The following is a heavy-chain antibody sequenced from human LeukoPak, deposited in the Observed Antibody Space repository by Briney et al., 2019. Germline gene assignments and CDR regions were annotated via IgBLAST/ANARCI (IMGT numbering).Heavy chain of an antibody. J-gene: IGHJ5*02. V-gene: IGHV3-30*03. D-gene: IGHD3-22*01. CDR2: ISQDGDFK. CDR1: GFIFSTYS. Sequence: GGSLRLSCGASGFIFSTYSMTWVRQAPGKGLEWVAVISQDGDFKHYVDSVEGRFTISRDNSKNMLYLQMNSLRAEDTAVYYCARARYYYDSSGYYWLDPWGQGTLVTVSS. CDR3: ARARYYYDSSGYYWLDP.